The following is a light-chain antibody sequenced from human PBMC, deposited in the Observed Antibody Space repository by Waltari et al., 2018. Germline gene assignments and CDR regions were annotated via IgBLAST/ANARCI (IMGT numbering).Light chain of an antibody. Sequence: DIQMTQFPSSLSASVGARVTITCRASQDIRNSLAWYQLKPGKAPKVLIYATSTLYSGVASRFRGSGSGTEFTLTISSLQPEDVATYYCQKYNDAPWTFGRGTRVEIK. V-gene: IGKV1-27*01. CDR1: QDIRNS. J-gene: IGKJ1*01. CDR3: QKYNDAPWT. CDR2: ATS.